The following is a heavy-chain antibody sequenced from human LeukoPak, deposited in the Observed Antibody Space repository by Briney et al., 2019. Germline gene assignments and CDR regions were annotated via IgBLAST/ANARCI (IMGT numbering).Heavy chain of an antibody. CDR1: RFTFSNYG. V-gene: IGHV3-48*01. Sequence: GGSLRLSCAASRFTFSNYGVNWVRQAPGKGLEWVSSINSRSSTIYYADSVRGRFTISRDNAKNSLYLQMNSLKAEDTAIYYCAREVGTPQAFDIWGQGTMVTVSS. D-gene: IGHD1-26*01. J-gene: IGHJ3*02. CDR2: INSRSSTI. CDR3: AREVGTPQAFDI.